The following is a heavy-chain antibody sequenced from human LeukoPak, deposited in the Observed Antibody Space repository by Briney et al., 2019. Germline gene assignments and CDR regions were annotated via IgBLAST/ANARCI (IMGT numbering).Heavy chain of an antibody. J-gene: IGHJ5*02. Sequence: ASVKVSCKASGYTFIMFGISWVRQAPGQGLEWMGWISPYNGNTKYGQKFQGRVTMTTDTSTSTAYMELRSLRSDDTAVYYCAKSKLNTIFGVVTDNWFDPWGQGTLVTVSS. CDR1: GYTFIMFG. D-gene: IGHD3-3*01. CDR2: ISPYNGNT. V-gene: IGHV1-18*01. CDR3: AKSKLNTIFGVVTDNWFDP.